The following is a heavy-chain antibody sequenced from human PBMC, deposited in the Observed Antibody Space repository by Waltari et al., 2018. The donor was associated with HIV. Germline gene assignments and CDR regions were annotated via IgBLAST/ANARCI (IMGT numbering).Heavy chain of an antibody. Sequence: QVQLVESGGGVVQPGRPLRLSCAASGFTFSRYDMHWVRQAPGKGLEWVAVISYDGSNKYYADSVKGRFTISRDNSKNTLYLQMNSLRAEDTAVYYCARDQTMTRAFDIWGQGTMVTVSS. CDR3: ARDQTMTRAFDI. CDR2: ISYDGSNK. V-gene: IGHV3-30*01. D-gene: IGHD3-22*01. CDR1: GFTFSRYD. J-gene: IGHJ3*02.